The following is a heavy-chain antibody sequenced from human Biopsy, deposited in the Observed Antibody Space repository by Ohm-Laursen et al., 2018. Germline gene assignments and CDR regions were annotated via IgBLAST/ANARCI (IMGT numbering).Heavy chain of an antibody. CDR1: GGSINSGGSY. CDR3: ARGDYFDSNGYFWFDP. V-gene: IGHV4-31*01. J-gene: IGHJ2*01. Sequence: SETLSLTWTVSGGSINSGGSYWSWIRQRPGKGLEWVGYIFNSANTYYNPSLKNLINISGDTSKNQFFLKLNYVTAADTAVYYCARGDYFDSNGYFWFDPWGRGTLVTVSS. CDR2: IFNSANT. D-gene: IGHD3-22*01.